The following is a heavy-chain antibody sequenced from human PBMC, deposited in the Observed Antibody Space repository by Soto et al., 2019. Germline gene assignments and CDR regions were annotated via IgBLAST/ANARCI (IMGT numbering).Heavy chain of an antibody. D-gene: IGHD2-15*01. Sequence: GGSLRLSCAVSGFTFGDSYMSWIRQAPGKGLEWLSYISPGSRYPAYADSVKGRFTISRDNAKRSLYLQMMSLTAEDTAIYYCVRGGGGGLFDPWGQGTMVTVSS. CDR3: VRGGGGGLFDP. CDR2: ISPGSRYP. CDR1: GFTFGDSY. J-gene: IGHJ5*02. V-gene: IGHV3-11*06.